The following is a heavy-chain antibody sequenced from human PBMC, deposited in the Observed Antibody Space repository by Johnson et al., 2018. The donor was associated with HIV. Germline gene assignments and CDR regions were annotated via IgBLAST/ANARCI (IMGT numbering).Heavy chain of an antibody. V-gene: IGHV3-30*04. CDR2: ISYDGSNE. CDR3: ARALRDAFDI. CDR1: RFTFSSYA. Sequence: QVQLVESGGGVVQPGRSLRLSCAASRFTFSSYAMHWVRQAPGQGLEWGAVISYDGSNEYYADSVKGRVTISRDNSKNTLYLQMNSLRAEDTAVYYCARALRDAFDIWGQGTMVTVSS. D-gene: IGHD4-17*01. J-gene: IGHJ3*02.